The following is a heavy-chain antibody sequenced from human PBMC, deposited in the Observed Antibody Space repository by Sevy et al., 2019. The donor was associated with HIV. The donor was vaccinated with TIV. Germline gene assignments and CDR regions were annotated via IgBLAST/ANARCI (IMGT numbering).Heavy chain of an antibody. CDR2: ISAYNGNT. V-gene: IGHV1-18*01. Sequence: ASVKVSCKASGYTFTSYGISWVRQAPGQGLEWMGWISAYNGNTNYAQKLQDRVTMTTDTSTSTAYMELRSLRSDDTAVYYCARLLYYYDSANAPYYYYGMDVWGQGTTVTVSS. J-gene: IGHJ6*02. CDR1: GYTFTSYG. D-gene: IGHD3-22*01. CDR3: ARLLYYYDSANAPYYYYGMDV.